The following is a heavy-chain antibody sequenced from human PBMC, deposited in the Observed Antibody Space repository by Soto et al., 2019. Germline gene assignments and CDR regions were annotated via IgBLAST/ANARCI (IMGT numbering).Heavy chain of an antibody. J-gene: IGHJ4*01. D-gene: IGHD5-12*01. V-gene: IGHV4-39*07. Sequence: PSETLSLTCTVSGGSISSSSYYWGWIRQPPGKGLEWIGSIYYSGSTYYNPSLKSRVTISVDTSKKQFSLKLSSVSAADTAVYYCARGSYSGYAVYFDYGGQGTLVTVSS. CDR2: IYYSGST. CDR3: ARGSYSGYAVYFDY. CDR1: GGSISSSSYY.